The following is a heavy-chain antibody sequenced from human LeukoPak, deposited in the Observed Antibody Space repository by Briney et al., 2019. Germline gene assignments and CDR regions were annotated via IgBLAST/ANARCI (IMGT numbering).Heavy chain of an antibody. V-gene: IGHV3-23*01. CDR2: ISGSGGSA. J-gene: IGHJ4*02. CDR3: AKIGVRAGDSDY. Sequence: GGSLRLSCAASGFTFSSYAMSWVRQAPGKGLEWVSAISGSGGSAYYADSVKGRFTISRDNSKNTLYLQMNSLRAEDTAVYYCAKIGVRAGDSDYWGQGTLVTVSS. D-gene: IGHD2-21*02. CDR1: GFTFSSYA.